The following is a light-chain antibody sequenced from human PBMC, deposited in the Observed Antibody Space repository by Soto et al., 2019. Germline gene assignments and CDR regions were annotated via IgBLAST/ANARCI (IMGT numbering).Light chain of an antibody. CDR2: GAS. CDR1: QSVSSR. V-gene: IGKV3-15*01. Sequence: EIVMTQSPATLSVSPVERVTLSCRASQSVSSRLAWYHQKPGQSPRLLIYGASTRATGIPSRFSGSGSGTEFTLTISSLQPDDFASYYCQHYNSYSEAFGQGTKVDIK. CDR3: QHYNSYSEA. J-gene: IGKJ1*01.